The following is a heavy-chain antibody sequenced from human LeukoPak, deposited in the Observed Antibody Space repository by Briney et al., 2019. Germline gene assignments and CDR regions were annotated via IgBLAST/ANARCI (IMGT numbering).Heavy chain of an antibody. CDR1: GYTFTSYD. V-gene: IGHV1-8*03. Sequence: ASVKVSCKASGYTFTSYDINWVRQATGQGLEWMGWMNPNSGNTGYAQKFQGRVTITRNTSISTAYMELSSLRSDDTAVYYCARVTVANAFDIWGQGTMVTVSS. J-gene: IGHJ3*02. CDR2: MNPNSGNT. D-gene: IGHD4-11*01. CDR3: ARVTVANAFDI.